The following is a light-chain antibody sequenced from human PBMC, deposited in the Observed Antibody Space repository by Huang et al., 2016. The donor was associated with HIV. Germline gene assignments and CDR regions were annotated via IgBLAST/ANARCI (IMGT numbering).Light chain of an antibody. Sequence: DIQMTQPPSSLSASVGDRVTITCRAIHDISDYLAWFQQKPGKAPKTLIFATSTLHSGVPSRCSGSGSGTAFTLTINNLQPEDFATYYCQQYSDYPRTFGQGTKLDIK. CDR2: ATS. V-gene: IGKV1-16*01. CDR1: HDISDY. J-gene: IGKJ2*01. CDR3: QQYSDYPRT.